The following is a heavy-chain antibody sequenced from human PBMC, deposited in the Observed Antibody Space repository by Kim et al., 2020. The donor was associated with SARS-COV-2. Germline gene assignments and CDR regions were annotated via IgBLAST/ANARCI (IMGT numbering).Heavy chain of an antibody. J-gene: IGHJ5*02. CDR2: GST. D-gene: IGHD1-26*01. V-gene: IGHV4-4*07. Sequence: GSTNYNPALRRRVTMSVDTSKNQFSLKLSSVTAADTAVYYCARLLAGLDPWGQGTLVTVSS. CDR3: ARLLAGLDP.